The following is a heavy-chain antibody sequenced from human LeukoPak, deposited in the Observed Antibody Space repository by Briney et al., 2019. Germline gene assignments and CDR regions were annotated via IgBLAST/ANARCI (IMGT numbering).Heavy chain of an antibody. V-gene: IGHV3-33*06. J-gene: IGHJ4*02. CDR2: IWYDGSNK. Sequence: GGSLRLXCAASGFTFSSYGMHWVRQAPGKGLEWVAVIWYDGSNKYYADSVKGRFTISRDNSKNTLYLQMNSLRAEDTAVYYCAKGGSSFDYWGQGTLVTVSS. D-gene: IGHD6-13*01. CDR1: GFTFSSYG. CDR3: AKGGSSFDY.